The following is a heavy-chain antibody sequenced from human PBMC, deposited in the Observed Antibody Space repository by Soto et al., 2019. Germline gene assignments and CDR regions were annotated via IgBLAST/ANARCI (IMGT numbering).Heavy chain of an antibody. CDR1: GGSISSSSYY. Sequence: SETLSLTCTVSGGSISSSSYYWGWIRQPPGRGLEWIGSIYYSGSTYYNPSLKSRVTISVDTSKNQFSLKLSSVTAADTAVYYCARQVVPAAHPRRTHNWFDPWGQGTLVTVSS. CDR3: ARQVVPAAHPRRTHNWFDP. V-gene: IGHV4-39*01. D-gene: IGHD2-2*01. CDR2: IYYSGST. J-gene: IGHJ5*02.